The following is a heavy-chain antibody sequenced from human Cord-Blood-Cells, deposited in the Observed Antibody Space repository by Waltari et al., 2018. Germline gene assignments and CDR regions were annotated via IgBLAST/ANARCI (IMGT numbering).Heavy chain of an antibody. J-gene: IGHJ4*02. Sequence: QVQLVQSGAEVKKPGASVKVSCQASGYTFTSYYMHWVRQAPGQGLEWMGIINPSGGSTSYAQKFQGRVTMTRDTSTSTVYMELSSLRSEDTAVYYCARRKGEYSSSSAHFDYWGQGTLVTVSS. CDR1: GYTFTSYY. CDR2: INPSGGST. D-gene: IGHD6-6*01. CDR3: ARRKGEYSSSSAHFDY. V-gene: IGHV1-46*01.